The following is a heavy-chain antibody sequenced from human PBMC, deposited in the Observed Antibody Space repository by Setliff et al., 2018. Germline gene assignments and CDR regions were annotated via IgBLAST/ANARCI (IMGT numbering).Heavy chain of an antibody. V-gene: IGHV4-61*09. CDR3: ARESRFGYSGYDCAFDY. J-gene: IGHJ4*02. CDR2: IFARGSM. Sequence: LSLTCTVSGGSISSGNYYWIWIRQPAGKALEWLGHIFARGSMNYNPSLRSRITISQDRSENQFSLTLSSVTAADTAVYYCARESRFGYSGYDCAFDYWGQGMLVTVSS. CDR1: GGSISSGNYY. D-gene: IGHD5-12*01.